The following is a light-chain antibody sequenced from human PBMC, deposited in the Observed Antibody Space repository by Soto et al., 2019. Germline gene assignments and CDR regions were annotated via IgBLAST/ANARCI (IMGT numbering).Light chain of an antibody. CDR1: QSVHIN. J-gene: IGKJ4*02. CDR3: QQYGSSPLA. V-gene: IGKV3-20*01. CDR2: GAA. Sequence: EKVVTRSPANLPVSPGERVSVSCRASQSVHINLAWYQQKPGQAPRLLIYGAASSATGIPDRFSGMGSGTYFSLAISILEPEDFAVYYCQQYGSSPLAFGGGTKVDIK.